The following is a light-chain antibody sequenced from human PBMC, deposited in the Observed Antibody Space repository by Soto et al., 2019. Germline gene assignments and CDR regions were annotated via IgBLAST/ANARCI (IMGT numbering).Light chain of an antibody. CDR1: SSDVGGYNY. J-gene: IGLJ1*01. CDR2: DVS. CDR3: SSHTTSSALQV. Sequence: QSVLTQPASVSGSPGQSITISCTGTSSDVGGYNYVSWYQQHPGKAPKVMIYDVSNRPSGVSNRFSGSKSGNTASLTISGLQAEDEADYYCSSHTTSSALQVFGTGTKVTVL. V-gene: IGLV2-14*01.